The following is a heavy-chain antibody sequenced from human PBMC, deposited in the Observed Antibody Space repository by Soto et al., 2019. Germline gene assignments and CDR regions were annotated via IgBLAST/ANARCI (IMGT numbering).Heavy chain of an antibody. V-gene: IGHV3-23*01. CDR2: ISGSGGNT. CDR1: GFTFSSYA. D-gene: IGHD3-22*01. Sequence: GGSLRLSCAASGFTFSSYAMSWVRQAPGKGLEWVSAISGSGGNTYYADSVKGRFTISRDNSKNTLYLQMNSLRAEDTAVYYCAKDLLYYYDREDYFDYWGQGTLVTVSS. J-gene: IGHJ4*02. CDR3: AKDLLYYYDREDYFDY.